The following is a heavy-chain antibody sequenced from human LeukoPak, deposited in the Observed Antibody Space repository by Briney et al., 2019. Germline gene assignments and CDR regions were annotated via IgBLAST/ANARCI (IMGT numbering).Heavy chain of an antibody. J-gene: IGHJ5*02. CDR2: ITSSSSYI. Sequence: GGSLRLSCAGSGFTFSSYSMNWVRQAPGKGLEWVSSITSSSSYIYYADSVKGRFTISRDNAKKSVYLQMNSLRAEDTAVYYCARHKEGIMVRGLITKKERAYKWFDPWGQGTLVTVSS. V-gene: IGHV3-21*01. CDR3: ARHKEGIMVRGLITKKERAYKWFDP. CDR1: GFTFSSYS. D-gene: IGHD3-10*01.